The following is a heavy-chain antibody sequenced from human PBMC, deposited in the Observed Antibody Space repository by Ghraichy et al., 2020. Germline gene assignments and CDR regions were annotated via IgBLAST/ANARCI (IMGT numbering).Heavy chain of an antibody. CDR3: ARVPKYYDFWSGYSDY. V-gene: IGHV4-34*01. D-gene: IGHD3-3*01. J-gene: IGHJ4*02. Sequence: SETLSLTCAVYGGSFSGYYWSWIRQPPGKGLEWIGEINHSGSTNYNPSLKSRVTISVDTSKNQFSLKLSSVTAADTAVYYCARVPKYYDFWSGYSDYWGQGTLVTVSS. CDR1: GGSFSGYY. CDR2: INHSGST.